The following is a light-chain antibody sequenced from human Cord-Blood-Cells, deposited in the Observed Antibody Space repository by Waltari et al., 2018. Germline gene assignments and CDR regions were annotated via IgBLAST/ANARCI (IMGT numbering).Light chain of an antibody. CDR2: WAS. CDR1: KSVLYSSNNKNY. V-gene: IGKV4-1*01. Sequence: IVMTQSPASLGVSMGVRATIHCKSSKSVLYSSNNKNYLAWYQQKPGQPPKLLIYWASTRESGVPDRFSGSGSGTDFTLTISSLQAEDVAVYYCQQYYSTPRTFGQGTKVEIK. J-gene: IGKJ1*01. CDR3: QQYYSTPRT.